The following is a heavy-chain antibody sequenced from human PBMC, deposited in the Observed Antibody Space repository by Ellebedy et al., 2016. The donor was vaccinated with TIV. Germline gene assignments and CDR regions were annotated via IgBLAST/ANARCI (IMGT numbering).Heavy chain of an antibody. D-gene: IGHD2-15*01. V-gene: IGHV5-51*01. CDR2: INPDDSDS. CDR3: ARHSLEKYCLDDRCYHHYYAMDV. CDR1: GYSFTNFW. Sequence: GESLKISCKGSGYSFTNFWIGWVRQTPGKGLEWMGIINPDDSDSRYSTSFRGQVTISVDKSISTAYLQWSSLKASDTAMYYCARHSLEKYCLDDRCYHHYYAMDVWGQGTTVTVSS. J-gene: IGHJ6*02.